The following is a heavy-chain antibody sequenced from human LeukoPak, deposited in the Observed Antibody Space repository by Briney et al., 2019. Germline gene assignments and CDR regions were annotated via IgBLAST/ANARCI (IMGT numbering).Heavy chain of an antibody. V-gene: IGHV1-2*02. D-gene: IGHD3-10*01. CDR2: INPSSNAA. J-gene: IGHJ4*02. CDR1: GYTFSDYT. CDR3: ARSRELLDFDT. Sequence: AASVKVSCKTSGYTFSDYTIHWVRQAPGQGIAWMGWINPSSNAANYAQRFEGRVSLTRDTSISTANMVLTRLTSDDTGVYYCARSRELLDFDTWGQGNLVSVSS.